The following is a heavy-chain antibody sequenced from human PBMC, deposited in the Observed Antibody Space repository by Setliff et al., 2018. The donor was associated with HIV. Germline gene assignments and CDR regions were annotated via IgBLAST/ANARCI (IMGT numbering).Heavy chain of an antibody. CDR2: LYNNGVT. V-gene: IGHV4-39*01. J-gene: IGHJ3*01. CDR1: GVSITSNSYY. D-gene: IGHD3-10*01. Sequence: SETLSLTCTVSGVSITSNSYYWGWIRQPPGKGLEWIGSLYNNGVTYYNPSLRSRVTIFVDMSKNQFSLKLTSVTATDTAMYYCANAPYPRGAFDVWGQGTVVTVSS. CDR3: ANAPYPRGAFDV.